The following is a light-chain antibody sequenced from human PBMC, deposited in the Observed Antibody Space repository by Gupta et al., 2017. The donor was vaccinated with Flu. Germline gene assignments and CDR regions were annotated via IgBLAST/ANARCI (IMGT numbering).Light chain of an antibody. Sequence: SSLSASVGDRVTITCRASQNISSYLNWYQQKPGKAPKLLIYATSSLQSGAPSRFSGSGSGTDFTLTISSLQPEDSATYYCQQSYTTPILTFGGGTKVQIK. CDR3: QQSYTTPILT. CDR2: ATS. V-gene: IGKV1-39*01. J-gene: IGKJ4*01. CDR1: QNISSY.